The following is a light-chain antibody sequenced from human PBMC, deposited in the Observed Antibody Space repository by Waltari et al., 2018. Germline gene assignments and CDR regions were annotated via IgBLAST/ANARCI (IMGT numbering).Light chain of an antibody. V-gene: IGKV3-15*01. CDR2: GTS. CDR3: QQYNDWPRT. CDR1: QSVRSN. J-gene: IGKJ1*01. Sequence: EIVMTQSPATLSVSPGERATLSCRASQSVRSNLAWYPQKPGPPPRLLIYGTSTRATGIAARFSGSGSGTEFTLTISSLQSDDFALYYCQQYNDWPRTFGQGTKVEI.